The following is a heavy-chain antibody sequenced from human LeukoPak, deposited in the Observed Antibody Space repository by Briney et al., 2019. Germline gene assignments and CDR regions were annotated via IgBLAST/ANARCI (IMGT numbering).Heavy chain of an antibody. V-gene: IGHV3-23*01. D-gene: IGHD3-3*01. CDR1: GFSFSNYA. J-gene: IGHJ4*02. CDR2: ISGSGGST. Sequence: GGSLRLSCAASGFSFSNYAMNWVRQAPGKGLEWVSTISGSGGSTYYADSVRGRFTISRDNSKSTTYLQMNSLRAEDTAVFYCAKDLYLREFWSGYFDYWGQGIPVTVSS. CDR3: AKDLYLREFWSGYFDY.